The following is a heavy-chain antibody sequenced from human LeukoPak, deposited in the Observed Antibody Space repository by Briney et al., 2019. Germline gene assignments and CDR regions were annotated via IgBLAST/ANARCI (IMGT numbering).Heavy chain of an antibody. J-gene: IGHJ4*02. V-gene: IGHV3-30-3*01. Sequence: SYDGSNKFYADSVKGRFTISRDNSKNTLYLQMNSLRAEDTAVYYCARANCSSTSCYIPADYWGQGTLVTVSS. CDR2: SYDGSNK. CDR3: ARANCSSTSCYIPADY. D-gene: IGHD2-2*02.